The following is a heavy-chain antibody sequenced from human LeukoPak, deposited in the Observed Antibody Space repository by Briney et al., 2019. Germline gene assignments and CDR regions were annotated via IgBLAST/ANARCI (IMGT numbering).Heavy chain of an antibody. CDR3: ARGEHGTTWFVDY. CDR1: GYTFTNYG. D-gene: IGHD3-10*01. J-gene: IGHJ4*02. Sequence: ASVKVSCKGSGYTFTNYGVSWVRQAPGQGLEWMGWISTYNGNTNYAQKLQGRVTMTTDTSTNTVYMDLRSLRSDDTAVYYCARGEHGTTWFVDYWGQGTRSPSPQ. CDR2: ISTYNGNT. V-gene: IGHV1-18*01.